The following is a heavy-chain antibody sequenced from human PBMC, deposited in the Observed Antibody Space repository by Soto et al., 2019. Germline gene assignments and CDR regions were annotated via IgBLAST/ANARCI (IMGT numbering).Heavy chain of an antibody. J-gene: IGHJ4*02. Sequence: GGSLRLSCVASGFTFSSYAMSWVRQAPGKGLEWVSAISGSGGSTYYADSVKGRFTISRDNSKNTLYLQMNSLGSEDTAVYYCAKAGSWSSYGLESYFDYWGQGTLVTVSS. D-gene: IGHD5-18*01. V-gene: IGHV3-23*01. CDR1: GFTFSSYA. CDR2: ISGSGGST. CDR3: AKAGSWSSYGLESYFDY.